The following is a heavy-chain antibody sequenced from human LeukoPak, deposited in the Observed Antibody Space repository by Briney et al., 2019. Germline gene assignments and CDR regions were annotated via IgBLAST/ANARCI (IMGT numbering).Heavy chain of an antibody. Sequence: AGGSLRLSCAASGFTFSSYAMSWVRQAPGKGLEWVSGISGSGGNIHYVDSVKGRFTISRDNSKNMLYLQMNSLRAEDTAVYYCAKDFGATLGVYWGQGTLVTVSS. CDR1: GFTFSSYA. D-gene: IGHD3-16*01. CDR3: AKDFGATLGVY. J-gene: IGHJ4*02. V-gene: IGHV3-23*01. CDR2: ISGSGGNI.